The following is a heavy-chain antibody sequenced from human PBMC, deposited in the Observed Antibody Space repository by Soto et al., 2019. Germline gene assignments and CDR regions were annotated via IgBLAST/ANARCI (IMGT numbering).Heavy chain of an antibody. Sequence: SETLSLTCAVYGGSFSGYYWSWIRQPPGKGLEWIGEINHSGSTNYNPSLKSRVTISVDTSKNQFSLKLSSVTAADTAVYYCARGRIMITFGGVIVIPKHDAFDIWGQGTMVTVSS. V-gene: IGHV4-34*01. J-gene: IGHJ3*02. CDR1: GGSFSGYY. CDR3: ARGRIMITFGGVIVIPKHDAFDI. CDR2: INHSGST. D-gene: IGHD3-16*02.